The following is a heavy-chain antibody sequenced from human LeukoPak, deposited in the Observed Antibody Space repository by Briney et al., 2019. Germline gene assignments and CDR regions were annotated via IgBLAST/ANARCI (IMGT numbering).Heavy chain of an antibody. V-gene: IGHV3-15*01. D-gene: IGHD1-26*01. CDR1: GFTFSNAW. Sequence: GGSLRLSCAASGFTFSNAWMSWVRQAPGKGLEWVGRIKSKTDGGTTDYAAPVKGRFTISRDDSKNTLYLQMNSLKTEDTAVYYCTVPVSIVGATEFDDAFDIWGQGTMVTVSS. J-gene: IGHJ3*02. CDR3: TVPVSIVGATEFDDAFDI. CDR2: IKSKTDGGTT.